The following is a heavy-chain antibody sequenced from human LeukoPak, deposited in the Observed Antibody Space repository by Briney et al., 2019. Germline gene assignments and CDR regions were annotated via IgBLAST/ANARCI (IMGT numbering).Heavy chain of an antibody. Sequence: ASLKVSCKASGYTFTSCDINWVRQATGQGLEWTGWMNPNSGNTGYGQSFQGRITMTRDISIGTAYMELSNLTSEDTAIYYCTRGSSGRRDNWGQGTLVTVSA. CDR2: MNPNSGNT. V-gene: IGHV1-8*01. D-gene: IGHD6-19*01. CDR3: TRGSSGRRDN. J-gene: IGHJ4*02. CDR1: GYTFTSCD.